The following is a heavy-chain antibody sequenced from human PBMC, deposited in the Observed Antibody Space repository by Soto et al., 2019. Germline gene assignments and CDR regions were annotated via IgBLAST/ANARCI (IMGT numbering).Heavy chain of an antibody. J-gene: IGHJ4*02. CDR2: IDPSDSYT. V-gene: IGHV5-10-1*01. CDR1: GYSFTSYW. D-gene: IGHD3-22*01. CDR3: ARHRRYYYDSSGYLDY. Sequence: PGESLKISCKGSGYSFTSYWISWVRQMPGKGLEWMGRIDPSDSYTNYSPSFQGHVTISADKSISTAYLQWSSLKASDTAMYYCARHRRYYYDSSGYLDYWGQGTLVTVS.